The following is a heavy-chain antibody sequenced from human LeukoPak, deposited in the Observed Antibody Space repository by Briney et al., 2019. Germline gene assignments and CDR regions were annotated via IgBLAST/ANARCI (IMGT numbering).Heavy chain of an antibody. J-gene: IGHJ4*02. D-gene: IGHD6-13*01. Sequence: GRSLRLSCAASGFTFSSYAMHWVRQAPGKGLEWVAVISYDGSNKYYADSVKGRFTISRDNSKNTPYLQMNSLRAEDTAVYYCARDGSGYSSSWYLGYWGQGTRVTVSS. CDR2: ISYDGSNK. V-gene: IGHV3-30*01. CDR1: GFTFSSYA. CDR3: ARDGSGYSSSWYLGY.